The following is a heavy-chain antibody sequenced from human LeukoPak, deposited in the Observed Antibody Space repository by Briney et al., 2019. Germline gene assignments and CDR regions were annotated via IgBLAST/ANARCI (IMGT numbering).Heavy chain of an antibody. CDR1: GFTVSSNF. CDR2: IYSGGTT. Sequence: GGSLRLSCAASGFTVSSNFMSWVRQAPGKGLEWVSVIYSGGTTYYADSVKGRFTISRDNSKNTLYLQMNSLRAEDTAVYYCAKGRSGLFDYWGQGTLVTVSS. V-gene: IGHV3-53*05. CDR3: AKGRSGLFDY. J-gene: IGHJ4*02.